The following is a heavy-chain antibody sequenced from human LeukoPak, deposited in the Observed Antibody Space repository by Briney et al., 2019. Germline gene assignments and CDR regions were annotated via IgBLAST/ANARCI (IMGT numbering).Heavy chain of an antibody. J-gene: IGHJ6*03. D-gene: IGHD4-17*01. CDR2: IYPGDSDT. V-gene: IGHV5-51*01. Sequence: GESLKISCKGSGYSFTSYWIGWVRQMPGKGLEWMGIIYPGDSDTRYSPSFQGQVTISADKSIYTAYLQWSSLQASDTATYYCARLKGGTTVTTWARLNYYMDVWGKGTTVTVSS. CDR3: ARLKGGTTVTTWARLNYYMDV. CDR1: GYSFTSYW.